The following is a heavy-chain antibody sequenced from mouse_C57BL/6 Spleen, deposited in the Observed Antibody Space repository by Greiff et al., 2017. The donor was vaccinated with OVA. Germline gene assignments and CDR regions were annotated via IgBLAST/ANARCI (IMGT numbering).Heavy chain of an antibody. CDR1: GYTFTSYD. CDR2: IYPRDGST. V-gene: IGHV1-85*01. Sequence: QVHVKQSGPELVKPGASVKLSCKASGYTFTSYDINWVKQRPGQGLEWIGWIYPRDGSTKYNEKFKGKATLTVDTSSSTAYMELHSLTSEDSAVYFCASGYYDYDASFAYWGQGTLVTVSA. CDR3: ASGYYDYDASFAY. D-gene: IGHD2-4*01. J-gene: IGHJ3*01.